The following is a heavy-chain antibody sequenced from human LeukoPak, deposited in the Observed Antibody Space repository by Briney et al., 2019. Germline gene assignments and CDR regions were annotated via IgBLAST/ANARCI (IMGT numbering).Heavy chain of an antibody. Sequence: SETLSLTCAVYGGSFSGYYWSWIRQPPGKGLEWIGEVNHSGSTNYNPSLKSRVTISVDTSKNQFSLKLSSVTAADTAVYYCASGHKGDYDLSYWGQGTLVTVSS. J-gene: IGHJ4*02. D-gene: IGHD4-17*01. CDR3: ASGHKGDYDLSY. CDR2: VNHSGST. CDR1: GGSFSGYY. V-gene: IGHV4-34*01.